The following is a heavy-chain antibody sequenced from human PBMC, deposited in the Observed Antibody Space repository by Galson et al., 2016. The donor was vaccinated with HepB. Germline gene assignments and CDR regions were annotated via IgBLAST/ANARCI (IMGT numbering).Heavy chain of an antibody. D-gene: IGHD3-3*01. V-gene: IGHV1-18*01. CDR2: ISTFNGYT. J-gene: IGHJ6*02. CDR1: GYSFSSYG. CDR3: ARDGLRFLEWLRDGMDV. Sequence: SVKVSCKASGYSFSSYGISWVRQAPGQGLVWLGWISTFNGYTKYAQKLQGRVTMTTDTSTSTAYMELRSPRSDDTAVYYCARDGLRFLEWLRDGMDVWGQGTTVTVSS.